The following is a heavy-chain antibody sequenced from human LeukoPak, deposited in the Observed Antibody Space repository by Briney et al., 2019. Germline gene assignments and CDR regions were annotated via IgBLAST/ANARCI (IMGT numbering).Heavy chain of an antibody. CDR3: AKGKNTGSYLSHVDY. J-gene: IGHJ4*02. D-gene: IGHD3-10*01. V-gene: IGHV3-20*04. CDR2: INWNGGST. Sequence: GGSLRLSCAASGFTFDDYGMSWVRQAPGKGLEWVSGINWNGGSTGYADSVKGRFTISRDNAKNSLYLQMNSLRAEDTALYYCAKGKNTGSYLSHVDYWGQGNLVTVSS. CDR1: GFTFDDYG.